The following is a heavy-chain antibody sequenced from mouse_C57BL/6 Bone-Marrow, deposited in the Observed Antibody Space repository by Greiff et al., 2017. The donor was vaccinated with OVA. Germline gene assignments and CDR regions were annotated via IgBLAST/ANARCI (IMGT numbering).Heavy chain of an antibody. CDR2: IDPETGGT. V-gene: IGHV1-15*01. D-gene: IGHD1-1*02. CDR1: GYTFTDYE. J-gene: IGHJ4*01. Sequence: QVQLQQSGAELVRPGASVTLSCKASGYTFTDYEMHWVKQTPVHGLEWIGAIDPETGGTAYNQKFKGKAILTADKSSSPAYMELRSLTSEDSAVYYCRWDGCRDAMDYWGQGTSVTVTS. CDR3: RWDGCRDAMDY.